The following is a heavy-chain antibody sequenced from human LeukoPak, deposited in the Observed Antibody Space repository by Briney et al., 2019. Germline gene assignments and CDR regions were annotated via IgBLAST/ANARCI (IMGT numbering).Heavy chain of an antibody. CDR2: ISTDGSST. D-gene: IGHD2/OR15-2a*01. Sequence: GGSLRLSCAASGFTFSRYWMHWLRQAPGRGLVWVSRISTDGSSTSYADSVKGRFTISRDNGKNTLYLQMNSLRAEDTAVYYCASYLTSIPSGMDVWGQGTTVTVSS. CDR3: ASYLTSIPSGMDV. J-gene: IGHJ6*02. V-gene: IGHV3-74*01. CDR1: GFTFSRYW.